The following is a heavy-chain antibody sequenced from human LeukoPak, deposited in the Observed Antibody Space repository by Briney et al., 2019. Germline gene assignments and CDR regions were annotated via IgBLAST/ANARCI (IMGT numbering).Heavy chain of an antibody. CDR3: ARDSDILTGYTPDY. J-gene: IGHJ4*02. Sequence: GASVKVSCKASGYTFTGYYMHWVRQAPGQGLEWMGWINPNSGGTNYAQKFQGRVTMTRDTSISTAYMELSRLRSDDAAVYYCARDSDILTGYTPDYWGQGTLVTVSS. CDR2: INPNSGGT. D-gene: IGHD3-9*01. CDR1: GYTFTGYY. V-gene: IGHV1-2*02.